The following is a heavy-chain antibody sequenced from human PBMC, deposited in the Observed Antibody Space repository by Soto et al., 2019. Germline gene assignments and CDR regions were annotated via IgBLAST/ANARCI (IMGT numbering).Heavy chain of an antibody. CDR1: GSSVSGDFY. D-gene: IGHD1-26*01. V-gene: IGHV4-38-2*01. CDR2: VYPSGHT. J-gene: IGHJ5*02. CDR3: VAYRRSHNWFGR. Sequence: PSATLSLTCAVSGSSVSGDFYWAWIRQPPGKCLEWIGSVYPSGHTYYLPSLRGRISLSIDTSKHQISLKSPSVTAADKALFYFVAYRRSHNWFGRLGEDTLVT.